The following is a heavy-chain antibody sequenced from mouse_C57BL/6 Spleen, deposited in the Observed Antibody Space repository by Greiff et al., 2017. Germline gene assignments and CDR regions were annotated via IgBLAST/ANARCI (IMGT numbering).Heavy chain of an antibody. V-gene: IGHV3-6*01. CDR1: GYSITSGYY. D-gene: IGHD2-2*01. Sequence: VQLKESGPGLVKPSQSLSLTCSVTGYSITSGYYWNWIRQFPGNKLEWMGYISYDGSNNYNPSLKNRISITRDTSKNQFFLKLNSVTTEDTATYYCARASTMVTTKAMDYWGQGTSVTVSS. CDR3: ARASTMVTTKAMDY. J-gene: IGHJ4*01. CDR2: ISYDGSN.